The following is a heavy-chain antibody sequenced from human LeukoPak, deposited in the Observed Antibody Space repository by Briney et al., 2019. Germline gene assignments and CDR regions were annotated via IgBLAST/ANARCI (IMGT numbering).Heavy chain of an antibody. CDR3: AKDGYPSGSYPTLEY. D-gene: IGHD1-26*01. V-gene: IGHV3-23*01. Sequence: GGSLRLSCAASGFTFSTSAMTWVRQAPGKGLEWVSAISGSGGSTYYADSVKGRFTISRDNSKNTLYLQMNSLRAEDTAVYYCAKDGYPSGSYPTLEYWGQGTVVTVSS. CDR2: ISGSGGST. J-gene: IGHJ4*02. CDR1: GFTFSTSA.